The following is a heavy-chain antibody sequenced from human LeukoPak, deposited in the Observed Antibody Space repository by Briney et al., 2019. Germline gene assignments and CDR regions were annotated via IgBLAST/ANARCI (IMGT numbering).Heavy chain of an antibody. J-gene: IGHJ4*02. CDR3: ARGKNYYDSSGDY. D-gene: IGHD3-22*01. CDR2: ISYDGSNK. V-gene: IGHV3-30-3*01. CDR1: GFTFSSYA. Sequence: PGRSLRLSCAASGFTFSSYAMHWVRQAPGKGLEWVAVISYDGSNKYYADSVKGRFTISRDNAKNSLYLQMNSLRAEDTAVYYCARGKNYYDSSGDYWGQGTLVTVSS.